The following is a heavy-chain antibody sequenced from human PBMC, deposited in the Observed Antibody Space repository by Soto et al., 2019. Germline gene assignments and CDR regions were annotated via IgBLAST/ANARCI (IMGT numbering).Heavy chain of an antibody. J-gene: IGHJ4*02. V-gene: IGHV3-21*06. CDR2: ITSSSTYI. D-gene: IGHD2-15*01. CDR3: ARDTPRSPTDF. Sequence: MTCVRQAPGKGLEWVSSITSSSTYIYYSDSVKGRLTISRDNAKNSLFPQMNSLRADDTAVYYCARDTPRSPTDFCGQGTLVT.